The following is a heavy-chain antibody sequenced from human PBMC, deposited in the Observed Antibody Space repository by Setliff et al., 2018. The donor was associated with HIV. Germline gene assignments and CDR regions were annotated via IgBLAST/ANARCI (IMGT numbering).Heavy chain of an antibody. D-gene: IGHD2-2*01. Sequence: GASVKVSCKASGGTFSSYAISWVRQAPGQGLEWMGGIIPIFGTANYAQKFQGRVTITTDESTSTAYMELSSLRSEDTAVYYCASSWYSPPYCSSTSCPWHYWGQGTLVTVSS. CDR3: ASSWYSPPYCSSTSCPWHY. CDR2: IIPIFGTA. CDR1: GGTFSSYA. V-gene: IGHV1-69*05. J-gene: IGHJ4*02.